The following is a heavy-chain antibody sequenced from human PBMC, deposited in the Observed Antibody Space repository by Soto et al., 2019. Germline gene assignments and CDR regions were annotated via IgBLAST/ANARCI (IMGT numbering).Heavy chain of an antibody. V-gene: IGHV3-23*01. Sequence: GGSLRLSCAASGFTFSSYAMSWVRQAPGKGLEWVSAISGSGGSTYYADSVKGRFTISRDNSKNTLYLQMNSLRAEVSDVYYCAKGSRGGFDYWGQGTLVTVSS. J-gene: IGHJ4*02. CDR2: ISGSGGST. D-gene: IGHD3-16*01. CDR1: GFTFSSYA. CDR3: AKGSRGGFDY.